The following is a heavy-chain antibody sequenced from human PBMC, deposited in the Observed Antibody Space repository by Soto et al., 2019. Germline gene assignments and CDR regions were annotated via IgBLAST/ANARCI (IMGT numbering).Heavy chain of an antibody. CDR2: ISYDGSNK. CDR3: ARGGYYDFWSGYLYYYGMDV. D-gene: IGHD3-3*01. V-gene: IGHV3-30-3*01. Sequence: GGSLRLSCAASGFTFSSYAMHWVRQAPGKGLEWVAVISYDGSNKYYADSVKGRFTISRDNSKNTLYLQMNSLRAEDTAVYYCARGGYYDFWSGYLYYYGMDVWGQGTTVTAP. J-gene: IGHJ6*02. CDR1: GFTFSSYA.